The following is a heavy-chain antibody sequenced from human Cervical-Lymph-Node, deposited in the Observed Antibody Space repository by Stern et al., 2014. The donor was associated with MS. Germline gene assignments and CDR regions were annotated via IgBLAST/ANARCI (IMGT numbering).Heavy chain of an antibody. J-gene: IGHJ4*02. CDR1: GFTFSSYG. Sequence: VQLVESGGGVVQPGRSLRLSCAASGFTFSSYGMHWVRQAPGKGLEWVAVISYDGSNKYYADSVKGRFTISRDNSKNTLYLQMNSLRAEDTAVYYCAKDRIAHYFDYWGQGTLVTVSS. D-gene: IGHD1-14*01. CDR3: AKDRIAHYFDY. V-gene: IGHV3-30*18. CDR2: ISYDGSNK.